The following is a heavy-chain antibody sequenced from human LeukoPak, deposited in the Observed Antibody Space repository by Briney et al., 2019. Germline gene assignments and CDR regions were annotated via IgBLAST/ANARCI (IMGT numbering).Heavy chain of an antibody. CDR3: AKVSIRYFDSAFDY. Sequence: GGSLRLSCAASGFIFSSYAMSWVRQAPGKGLEWVSAISASGGSTYYADSVKGRFTISRDNSKNTLYLQMNSLRAEDTALYYCAKVSIRYFDSAFDYWGQGTLVTVSS. CDR1: GFIFSSYA. V-gene: IGHV3-23*01. D-gene: IGHD3-9*01. CDR2: ISASGGST. J-gene: IGHJ4*02.